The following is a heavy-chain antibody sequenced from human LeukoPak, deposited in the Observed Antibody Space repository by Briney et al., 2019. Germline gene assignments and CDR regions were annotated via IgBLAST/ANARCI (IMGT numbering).Heavy chain of an antibody. J-gene: IGHJ5*02. Sequence: SETLSLTCTVSGGSISSYYWSWIRQPPGKGLEWIGYIYYSGSTNYNPSLKSRVTISVDTSKNQFSLKLSSVTAADTAVYYCARDRTYGHGYNWFDPWGQGTLVTVSS. CDR1: GGSISSYY. V-gene: IGHV4-59*01. D-gene: IGHD3-10*01. CDR3: ARDRTYGHGYNWFDP. CDR2: IYYSGST.